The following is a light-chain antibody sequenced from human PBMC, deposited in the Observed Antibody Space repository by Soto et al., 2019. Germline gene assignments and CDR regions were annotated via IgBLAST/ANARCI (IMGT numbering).Light chain of an antibody. CDR3: QQSYSTPFT. Sequence: DIQMTQSPSSLSASVGDRVTIPCRASQSISSYLNWYQQKPGKAPKLLIYAASSLQSGVPSRFSGSGSGTDFTLTISSLQPEDFATYYFQQSYSTPFTFGPGTKVDIK. J-gene: IGKJ3*01. CDR1: QSISSY. V-gene: IGKV1-39*01. CDR2: AAS.